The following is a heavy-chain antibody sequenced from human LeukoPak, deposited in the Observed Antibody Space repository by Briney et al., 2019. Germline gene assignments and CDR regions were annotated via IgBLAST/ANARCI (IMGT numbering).Heavy chain of an antibody. Sequence: GGSLRLSCAASGFTFCDHYMDWVRQAPGKGLEWVGRTRNKANSYTTEYATSVKGRFTMSRDDSKNSLYLQMNSLKTEDTAVYYCARVASGKGVDYWGQGTLVTVSS. CDR2: TRNKANSYTT. D-gene: IGHD1-26*01. V-gene: IGHV3-72*01. J-gene: IGHJ4*02. CDR3: ARVASGKGVDY. CDR1: GFTFCDHY.